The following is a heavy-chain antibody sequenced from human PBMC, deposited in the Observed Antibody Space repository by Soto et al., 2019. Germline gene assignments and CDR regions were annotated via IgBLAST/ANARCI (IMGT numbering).Heavy chain of an antibody. Sequence: PSETLSLTCTVSGGSISSSSYYWGWIRQPPGKGLEWIGSIYYSGSTYYNPSLRSRVTISVDTSKNQFSLKLSSVTAADTAVYYCARRLWDIVVVPAAIPWDAFDIWGQGTMVTVSS. CDR2: IYYSGST. CDR3: ARRLWDIVVVPAAIPWDAFDI. J-gene: IGHJ3*02. D-gene: IGHD2-2*02. CDR1: GGSISSSSYY. V-gene: IGHV4-39*01.